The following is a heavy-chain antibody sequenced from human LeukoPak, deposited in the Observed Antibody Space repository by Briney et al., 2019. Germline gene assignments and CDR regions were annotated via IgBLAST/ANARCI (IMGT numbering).Heavy chain of an antibody. V-gene: IGHV4-34*01. CDR1: AGSFSGYY. D-gene: IGHD3-10*01. CDR3: ARVSGSYYYGSGSYYGVGYYYYYMDV. Sequence: KPSETLSLTCAVYAGSFSGYYWSWIRQPPRKRLEWIGEINHSGSTNYTPSLKSRVTISVDTSKNQFSLKLSSVTAADTAVYYCARVSGSYYYGSGSYYGVGYYYYYMDVWGKGTTVTVSS. CDR2: INHSGST. J-gene: IGHJ6*03.